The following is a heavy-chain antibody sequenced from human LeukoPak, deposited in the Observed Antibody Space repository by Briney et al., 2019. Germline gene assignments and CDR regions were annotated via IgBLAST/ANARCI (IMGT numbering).Heavy chain of an antibody. V-gene: IGHV4-34*01. Sequence: SETLSLTCAVYGGSFSGYYWSWVRQPPGKGLEWIGEINHSGSTNYNPSLKSRVTISVDTSKNQFSLKLRSVTAADTAVYYCARVTSRLGWFDPWGQGTLVTVSS. CDR2: INHSGST. J-gene: IGHJ5*02. CDR1: GGSFSGYY. D-gene: IGHD1-14*01. CDR3: ARVTSRLGWFDP.